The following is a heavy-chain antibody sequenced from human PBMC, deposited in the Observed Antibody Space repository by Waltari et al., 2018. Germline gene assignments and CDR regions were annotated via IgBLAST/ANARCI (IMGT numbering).Heavy chain of an antibody. CDR2: IYPGDSDT. D-gene: IGHD4-4*01. V-gene: IGHV5-51*01. CDR3: ASYGLQHSLNGPVYFDY. CDR1: GYSFTSYW. Sequence: EVQLVQSGAEVKKPGESLKISCKGLGYSFTSYWIGWVRQMPGKGLEWVGIIYPGDSDTRYSPSFQGQVTISADKSISTAYLQWSSLKASDTAMYYCASYGLQHSLNGPVYFDYWGQGTLVTVSS. J-gene: IGHJ4*02.